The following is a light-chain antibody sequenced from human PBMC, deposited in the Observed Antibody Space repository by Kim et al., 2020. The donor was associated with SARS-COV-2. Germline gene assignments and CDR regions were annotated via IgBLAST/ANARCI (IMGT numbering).Light chain of an antibody. V-gene: IGKV3-11*01. CDR3: QQRSDWWT. CDR1: QSISSY. J-gene: IGKJ1*01. CDR2: NAS. Sequence: SLPPGERATLSCRASQSISSYLAWYQQKPGQAPRLLIYNASNRATDIPARFSGSGSGTDFTLTISSLEPEDFAVYYCQQRSDWWTFGQGTKVDIK.